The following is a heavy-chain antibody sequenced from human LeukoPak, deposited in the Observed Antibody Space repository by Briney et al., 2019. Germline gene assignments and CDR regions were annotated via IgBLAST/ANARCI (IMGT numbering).Heavy chain of an antibody. J-gene: IGHJ4*02. V-gene: IGHV1-69*04. CDR1: GYTFISNG. CDR3: ARDRRYDILTGWLAFDY. D-gene: IGHD3-9*01. CDR2: IIPILGIA. Sequence: GASVKVSCKASGYTFISNGISWVRQAPGQGLEWMGRIIPILGIANYAQKFQGRVTITTDKSTSTAYMELSSLRSEDTAVYYCARDRRYDILTGWLAFDYWGQGTLVTVSS.